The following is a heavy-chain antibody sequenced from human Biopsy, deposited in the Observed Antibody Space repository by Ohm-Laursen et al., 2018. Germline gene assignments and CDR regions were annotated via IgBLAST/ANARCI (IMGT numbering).Heavy chain of an antibody. J-gene: IGHJ5*02. Sequence: TLSLTCTASGGSISNNNYYWGWIRQPPGKGLEWIGRIFYRGSTHYKPSLKSRVNISVDMSKNQFSLKLNSVTAADTAVYYCARDYDTSGYYYVSWGQGTLVTVSS. D-gene: IGHD3-22*01. CDR2: IFYRGST. CDR3: ARDYDTSGYYYVS. V-gene: IGHV4-39*01. CDR1: GGSISNNNYY.